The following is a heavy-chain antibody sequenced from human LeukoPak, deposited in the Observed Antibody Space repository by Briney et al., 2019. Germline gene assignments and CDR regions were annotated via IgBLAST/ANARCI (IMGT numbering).Heavy chain of an antibody. V-gene: IGHV3-30-3*01. J-gene: IGHJ4*02. D-gene: IGHD6-19*01. CDR1: GFIFSDYA. Sequence: GGPLRLSCAASGFIFSDYAMQWVRQAPGKGLEWVAIIAHDGNNKYYRESVRGRFTISRDNSKDTLYLQMNSLTADDTALYYCARDGGPPGIEVTGSVPDYWGQGSPVTVSS. CDR2: IAHDGNNK. CDR3: ARDGGPPGIEVTGSVPDY.